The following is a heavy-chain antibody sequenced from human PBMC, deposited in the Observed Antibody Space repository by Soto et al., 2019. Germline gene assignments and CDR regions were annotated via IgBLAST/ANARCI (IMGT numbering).Heavy chain of an antibody. CDR3: AXXXGXQXGGIPYYYFDY. CDR1: GFTVSNNY. CDR2: IYSGGST. D-gene: IGHD3-10*01. J-gene: IGHJ4*01. V-gene: IGHV3-66*01. Sequence: GGSLRLSCAASGFTVSNNYMSWVRQAPGKGLEWVSVIYSGGSTYYADSVKGRFTISRDNSKNMLYLQMNSLRAEDTALYYYAXXXGXQXGGIPYYYFDYWGQGTLVTVSS.